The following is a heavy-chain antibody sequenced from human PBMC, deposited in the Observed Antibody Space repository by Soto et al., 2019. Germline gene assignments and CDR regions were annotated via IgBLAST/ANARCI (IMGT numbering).Heavy chain of an antibody. D-gene: IGHD3-3*02. V-gene: IGHV1-69*02. CDR2: IIPILGIA. Sequence: QVQLVQSGAEVKKPGSSVKVSCKASGGTFSSYTISWVRQAPGQGLEWMGRIIPILGIANYAQKFQGRVTITADKSTSAAYMELSSLRSEDTAVYYGAGVSRIIDWFDPWGQGTLVTVSS. CDR3: AGVSRIIDWFDP. J-gene: IGHJ5*02. CDR1: GGTFSSYT.